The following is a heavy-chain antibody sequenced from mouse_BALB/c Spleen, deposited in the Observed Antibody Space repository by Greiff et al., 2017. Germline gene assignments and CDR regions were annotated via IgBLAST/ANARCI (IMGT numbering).Heavy chain of an antibody. CDR2: INPYNDGT. D-gene: IGHD2-4*01. V-gene: IGHV1-14*01. Sequence: VQLKQSGPELVKPGASVKMSCKASGYTFTSYVMHWVKQKPGQGLEWIGYINPYNDGTKYNEKFKGKATLTSDKSSSTAYMELSSLTSEDSAVYYCARSGSTMITREAWFAYWGQGTLVTVSA. CDR3: ARSGSTMITREAWFAY. J-gene: IGHJ3*01. CDR1: GYTFTSYV.